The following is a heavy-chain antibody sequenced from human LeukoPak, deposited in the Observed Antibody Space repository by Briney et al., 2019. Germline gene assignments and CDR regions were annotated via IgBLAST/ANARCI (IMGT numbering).Heavy chain of an antibody. Sequence: GGSLRLSCVASGFTFSVYWIHWVRQAPGKGLVWVSHITSGGSNTGYADSVKGRFTVSRDNAKNTLYLQMNSLRAEDTAVYYCARESAYCSGISCYFDYWGQGALVTVSS. CDR2: ITSGGSNT. D-gene: IGHD2-2*01. J-gene: IGHJ4*02. CDR3: ARESAYCSGISCYFDY. V-gene: IGHV3-74*01. CDR1: GFTFSVYW.